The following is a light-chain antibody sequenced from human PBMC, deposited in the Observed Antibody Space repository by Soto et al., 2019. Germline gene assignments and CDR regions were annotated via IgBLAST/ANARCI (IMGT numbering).Light chain of an antibody. J-gene: IGLJ3*02. CDR1: SSDVGGYNY. Sequence: QSALTQPRSVSGSPGQSVTISCTGTSSDVGGYNYVSWYQQHPGKAPKLMIYDVSKRPSGVPDRFSGSKSGNTASLIISGLQAEDEADYYCCSYAGTASVFGAGTQLTVL. CDR3: CSYAGTASV. CDR2: DVS. V-gene: IGLV2-11*01.